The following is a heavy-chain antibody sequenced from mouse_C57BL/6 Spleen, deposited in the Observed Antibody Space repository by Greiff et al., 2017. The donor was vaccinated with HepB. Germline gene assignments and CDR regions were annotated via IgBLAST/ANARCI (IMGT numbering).Heavy chain of an antibody. CDR1: GYTFTSYG. J-gene: IGHJ3*01. CDR2: IYPRSGNT. V-gene: IGHV1-81*01. D-gene: IGHD2-4*01. Sequence: VQLQESGAELARPGASVKLSCKASGYTFTSYGISWVKQRTGQGLEWIGEIYPRSGNTYYNEKFKGKATLTADKSSSTAYMELRSLTSEDSAVYFCARSDEYDGAWFAYWGQGTLVTVSA. CDR3: ARSDEYDGAWFAY.